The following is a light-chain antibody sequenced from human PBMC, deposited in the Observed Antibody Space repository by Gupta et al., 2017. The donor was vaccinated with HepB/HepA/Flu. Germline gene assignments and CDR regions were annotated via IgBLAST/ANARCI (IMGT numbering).Light chain of an antibody. CDR2: GAS. V-gene: IGKV3-20*01. CDR3: QQYGSSPYT. Sequence: VLTQSPGTLSLSPGERATLSCRASQSVSSSYLAWYQQKPGQAPRLLIYGASSRATGIPDRFSGSGSGTDFTLTISRLEPEDLAVYYCQQYGSSPYTFGQGPKLAIK. CDR1: QSVSSSY. J-gene: IGKJ2*01.